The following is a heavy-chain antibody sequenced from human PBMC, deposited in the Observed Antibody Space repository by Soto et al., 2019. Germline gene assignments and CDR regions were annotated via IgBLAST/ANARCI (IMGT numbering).Heavy chain of an antibody. V-gene: IGHV4-59*01. CDR1: GDSISGFY. Sequence: QVQLQESGPGLVKPSETLSLTCTVSGDSISGFYWSWVRQPPGKGLEWIGYIHYSGTTSYNPSLKGRVPMAVDTSKRQFSLKLTSVTAADTDVYYCARLTPYSLPSNSYHYLHVWGKGTTVTVSS. J-gene: IGHJ6*03. CDR2: IHYSGTT. CDR3: ARLTPYSLPSNSYHYLHV. D-gene: IGHD2-15*01.